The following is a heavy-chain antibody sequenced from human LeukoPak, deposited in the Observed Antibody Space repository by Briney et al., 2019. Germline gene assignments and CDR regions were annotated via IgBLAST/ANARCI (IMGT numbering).Heavy chain of an antibody. V-gene: IGHV4-38-2*02. CDR1: GYPIRSGYY. CDR2: TYHSGGT. J-gene: IGHJ4*02. D-gene: IGHD3-16*01. CDR3: ARDLRMGGPWRQFDY. Sequence: SETLSLTCTVSGYPIRSGYYWAWIRQPPGKGLEWIGSTYHSGGTDYNPSLKSRVSISVDTSKNQFSLQLNSLTAADTAVYYCARDLRMGGPWRQFDYWGQGTLVTVSS.